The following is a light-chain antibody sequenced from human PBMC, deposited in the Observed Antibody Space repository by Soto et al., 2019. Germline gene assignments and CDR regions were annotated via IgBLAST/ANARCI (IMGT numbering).Light chain of an antibody. J-gene: IGLJ1*01. Sequence: QSALTQPASVSGSPGQSITISCTGTSSDVGSYNYVSWYQQHPGKAPKLMIFEVSNRPSGVSNRFSGSKSGNTASLTISGLSAVDGADSYCTSYTSGTYVFGTGTKLTVL. CDR3: TSYTSGTYV. CDR1: SSDVGSYNY. V-gene: IGLV2-14*01. CDR2: EVS.